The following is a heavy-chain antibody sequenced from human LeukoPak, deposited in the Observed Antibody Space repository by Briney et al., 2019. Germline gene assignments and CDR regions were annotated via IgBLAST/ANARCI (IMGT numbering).Heavy chain of an antibody. Sequence: GGSLRLSCTVSGFTVSSNSMSWLRQAPGKGLEWVSFIYSDNTHYSDSVKGRFTISRDNSKNTLYLQMNSLRAEDTAVYYCARAVAGASFDYWGQGTLVTVSS. CDR1: GFTVSSNS. V-gene: IGHV3-53*01. D-gene: IGHD6-19*01. J-gene: IGHJ4*02. CDR3: ARAVAGASFDY. CDR2: IYSDNT.